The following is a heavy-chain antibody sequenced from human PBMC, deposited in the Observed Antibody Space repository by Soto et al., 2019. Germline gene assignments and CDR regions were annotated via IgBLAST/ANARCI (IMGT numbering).Heavy chain of an antibody. CDR2: ISGSGGDT. V-gene: IGHV3-23*01. D-gene: IGHD3-3*01. Sequence: HPGGSLRLSCAASGFTFSTYAMSWVRQAPGKGLEWVSAISGSGGDTYYADSVKGRSTISRDNSRNTLFLQVNSLRVDDTAVYYCVKEIRIFGVLIFDYWGQGALVTVSS. J-gene: IGHJ4*02. CDR1: GFTFSTYA. CDR3: VKEIRIFGVLIFDY.